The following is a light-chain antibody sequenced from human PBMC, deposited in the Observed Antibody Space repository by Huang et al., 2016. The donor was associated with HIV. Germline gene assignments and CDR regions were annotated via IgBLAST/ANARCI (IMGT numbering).Light chain of an antibody. CDR3: QQYNDWPNT. V-gene: IGKV3-15*01. J-gene: IGKJ5*01. CDR1: QSVSNN. Sequence: EIVLTQSPATLSVSPGQRNTLSCRASQSVSNNLAWYQQKPGQAPRLLIYGASTRATGIPTKFAGSVSGTDFTLTISTLQSEDSAVYFCQQYNDWPNTFGQGTRLEMK. CDR2: GAS.